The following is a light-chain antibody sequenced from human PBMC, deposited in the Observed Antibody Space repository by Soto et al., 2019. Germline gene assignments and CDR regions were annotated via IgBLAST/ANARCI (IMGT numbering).Light chain of an antibody. Sequence: DIQMTQSPSSLSASVGDRVTITCRASQSISSYLNWYQQKPGKAPKLLIYAASRLQSGVPSRFSGSGSGADFTLSISSLQPEDFSTYYCHESYTTSPFSFDAGTKVVSK. J-gene: IGKJ3*01. CDR3: HESYTTSPFS. CDR1: QSISSY. CDR2: AAS. V-gene: IGKV1-39*01.